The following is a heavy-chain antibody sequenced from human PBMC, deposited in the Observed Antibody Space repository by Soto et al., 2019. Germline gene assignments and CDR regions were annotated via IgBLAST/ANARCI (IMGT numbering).Heavy chain of an antibody. J-gene: IGHJ5*02. CDR1: GFTFSSYW. V-gene: IGHV3-74*01. CDR3: ARPRSRGFMSNWFDP. D-gene: IGHD3-16*01. Sequence: GGSLRLSCAASGFTFSSYWMHWVRQAAGKGLVWVSRINSDGSSTSYADSVKGRFTISRDNAKNTLYLQMNSLRAEGTAVYYCARPRSRGFMSNWFDPWGQGTLVTVSS. CDR2: INSDGSST.